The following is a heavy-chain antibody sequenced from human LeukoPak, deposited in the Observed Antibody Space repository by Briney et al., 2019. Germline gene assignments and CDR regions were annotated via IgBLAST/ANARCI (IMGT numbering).Heavy chain of an antibody. CDR3: ARGPLAGY. D-gene: IGHD3-16*02. J-gene: IGHJ4*02. CDR2: IYDSGST. V-gene: IGHV4-39*01. CDR1: GGSIRSSYYY. Sequence: SETLSLTCTVSGGSIRSSYYYWGWIRQPPGKGLEWIGSIYDSGSTYYNPSLKSRVTISVDTSKNQFSLKLNSVTAADTAVYYCARGPLAGYWGQGTLVTVSS.